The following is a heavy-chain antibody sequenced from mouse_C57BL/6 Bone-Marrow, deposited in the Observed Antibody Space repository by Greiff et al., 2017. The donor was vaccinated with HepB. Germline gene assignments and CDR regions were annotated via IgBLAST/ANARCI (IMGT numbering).Heavy chain of an antibody. CDR2: IYPGDGDT. V-gene: IGHV1-80*01. CDR1: GYAFSSYW. J-gene: IGHJ2*01. D-gene: IGHD1-3*01. CDR3: ARSGDLYYFDY. Sequence: QVQLQQSGAELVKPGASVKISCKASGYAFSSYWMNWVKQRPGKGLEWIGQIYPGDGDTNYNGKFKGKATLTADKSSSTAYMQLSSLTSEDSAVYFCARSGDLYYFDYWGQGTTLTVSS.